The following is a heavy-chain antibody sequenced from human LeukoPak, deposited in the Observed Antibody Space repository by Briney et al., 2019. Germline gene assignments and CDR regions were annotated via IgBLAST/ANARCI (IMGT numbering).Heavy chain of an antibody. Sequence: SETLSLTCTVSGGSISSYYWGWIRQPPGKGLEWIGSIYHSGSTSYNPSLKSRVTISVDTSKNQFSLKLSSVTAADTAVYYCARGRHGYHLSGFHMDVWGKGTTVTVSS. V-gene: IGHV4-39*07. D-gene: IGHD6-25*01. CDR3: ARGRHGYHLSGFHMDV. CDR1: GGSISSYY. CDR2: IYHSGST. J-gene: IGHJ6*03.